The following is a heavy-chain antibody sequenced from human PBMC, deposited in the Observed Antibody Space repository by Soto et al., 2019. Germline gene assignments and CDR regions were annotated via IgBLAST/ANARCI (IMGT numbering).Heavy chain of an antibody. Sequence: SETLSLTCNVSGGSVTSGAYYWSWIRQFPGAGLEWIGYIYFTGNRESTYYNPSLKSRLSMSMDTSNNLFSLKLTSVTAADTAIFFCLRDIFESVASGGIWGQRLRVTVSS. CDR3: LRDIFESVASGGI. J-gene: IGHJ4*02. CDR1: GGSVTSGAYY. V-gene: IGHV4-30-4*01. CDR2: IYFTGNREST. D-gene: IGHD3-9*01.